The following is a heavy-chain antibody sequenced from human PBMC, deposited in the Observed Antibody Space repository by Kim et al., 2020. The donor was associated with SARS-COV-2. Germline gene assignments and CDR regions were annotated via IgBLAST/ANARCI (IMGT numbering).Heavy chain of an antibody. CDR2: ITSSSNRI. V-gene: IGHV3-48*02. D-gene: IGHD3-10*01. CDR3: ARETGSASLCYFDL. J-gene: IGHJ2*01. CDR1: RFTFNNYD. Sequence: GGSLRLSCAASRFTFNNYDMNWVRLVPGKGLEWISFITSSSNRIHYADSVKGRFTISRDNAKNSLYLQMDSLRDEDTAVYYCARETGSASLCYFDLWGRGTLVTVSS.